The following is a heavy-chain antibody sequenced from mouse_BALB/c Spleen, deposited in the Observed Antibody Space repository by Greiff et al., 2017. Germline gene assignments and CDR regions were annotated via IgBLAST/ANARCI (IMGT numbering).Heavy chain of an antibody. CDR2: ISYSGST. V-gene: IGHV3-2*02. J-gene: IGHJ1*01. D-gene: IGHD1-1*01. CDR3: GSITTVVAPNWYFDV. CDR1: GYSITSDYA. Sequence: VQLQQSGPGLVKPSQSLSLTCTVTGYSITSDYAWNWIRQFPGNKLEWMGYISYSGSTSYNPSLKSRISITRDTSKNQFFLQLNSVTTEDTATYYCGSITTVVAPNWYFDVWGAGTTVTVSS.